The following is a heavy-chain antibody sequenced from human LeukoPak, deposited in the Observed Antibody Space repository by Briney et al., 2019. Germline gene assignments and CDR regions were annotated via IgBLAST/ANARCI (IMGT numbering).Heavy chain of an antibody. V-gene: IGHV4-59*08. CDR1: GGSISSSY. Sequence: SETLSLTCTVSGGSISSSYWGWIRHPPGKGLEWIGYFYYSGSTKYNPSLQSRVTISVDTSKNQFSLMLYSVTAEDTAVYYCARGGQESTIITGNNGSDPWGQGALVTVSS. CDR3: ARGGQESTIITGNNGSDP. CDR2: FYYSGST. D-gene: IGHD5-12*01. J-gene: IGHJ5*02.